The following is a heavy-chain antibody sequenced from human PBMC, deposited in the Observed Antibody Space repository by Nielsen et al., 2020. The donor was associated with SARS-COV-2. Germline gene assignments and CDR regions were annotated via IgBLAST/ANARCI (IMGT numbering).Heavy chain of an antibody. D-gene: IGHD2-2*01. V-gene: IGHV1-46*01. J-gene: IGHJ5*02. CDR2: INPSGGST. CDR3: ARDLGCSSTSCYSGWFDP. Sequence: ASVKVSCKASGYIVTTYYMHWIRQAPGQGLEWMGIINPSGGSTSYAQKFQGRVTMTRDTSTSTVYMELSSLRSEDTAVYYCARDLGCSSTSCYSGWFDPWGQGTLVTVSS. CDR1: GYIVTTYY.